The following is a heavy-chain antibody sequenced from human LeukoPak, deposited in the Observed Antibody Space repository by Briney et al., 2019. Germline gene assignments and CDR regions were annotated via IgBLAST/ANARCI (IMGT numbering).Heavy chain of an antibody. Sequence: PGGSLRLSCAASGFTFSSYWMHWVRQAPGKGLEWVSSISSSSSYIYYADSVKGRFTISRDNAKNSLYLQMNSLRAEDTAVYYCARDDVDTAMVTVFGSYNWFDPWGQGTLVTVSS. CDR3: ARDDVDTAMVTVFGSYNWFDP. V-gene: IGHV3-21*01. D-gene: IGHD5-18*01. CDR1: GFTFSSYW. J-gene: IGHJ5*02. CDR2: ISSSSSYI.